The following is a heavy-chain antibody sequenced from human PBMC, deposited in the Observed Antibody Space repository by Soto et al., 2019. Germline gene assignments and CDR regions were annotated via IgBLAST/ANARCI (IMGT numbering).Heavy chain of an antibody. CDR2: ISYDGSNK. CDR3: ARDHHYPKTPETYYYDSSGYYFDY. CDR1: GFTFSSYA. J-gene: IGHJ4*02. Sequence: GGSLRLSCAASGFTFSSYAMHWVRQAPGKGLEWVAVISYDGSNKYYADSVKGRFTISRDNSKNTLYLQMNSLRAEDTAVYYCARDHHYPKTPETYYYDSSGYYFDYWGQGTLVTVSS. D-gene: IGHD3-22*01. V-gene: IGHV3-30-3*01.